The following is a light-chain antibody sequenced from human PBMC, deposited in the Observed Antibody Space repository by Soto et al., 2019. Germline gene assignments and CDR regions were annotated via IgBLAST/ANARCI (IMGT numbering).Light chain of an antibody. CDR3: QQYVTSPWT. J-gene: IGKJ1*01. V-gene: IGKV3-20*01. Sequence: DIVLTQSPGTLSLSPGERATLSCRASQSVSSNYLAWYQQKPGQAPRLLIYGASSGVTGIPDRFSGSGSGTDFTLTISRLEHEDFAVYYCQQYVTSPWTVGQGTKVEIK. CDR1: QSVSSNY. CDR2: GAS.